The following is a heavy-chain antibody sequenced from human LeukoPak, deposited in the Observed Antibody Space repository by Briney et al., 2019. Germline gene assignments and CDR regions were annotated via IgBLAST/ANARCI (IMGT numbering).Heavy chain of an antibody. D-gene: IGHD1-26*01. J-gene: IGHJ4*02. V-gene: IGHV3-53*05. CDR2: IYSGGGT. Sequence: GGSLRLSCAACGFTVSRNYISWLRQAPGKGLQWVLVIYSGGGTYYADSVKGRFTISRGNSKNTLYLQMNNVRPEDTAMYHCARDPTYYYFDYWGQGTLVTVSS. CDR3: ARDPTYYYFDY. CDR1: GFTVSRNY.